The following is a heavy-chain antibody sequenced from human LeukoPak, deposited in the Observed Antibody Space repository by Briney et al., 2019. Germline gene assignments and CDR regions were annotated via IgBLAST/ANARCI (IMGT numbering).Heavy chain of an antibody. CDR3: AREIPYSGSYYYFDY. V-gene: IGHV1-2*02. D-gene: IGHD1-26*01. CDR1: GYTFTGYY. Sequence: ASVKVSCEASGYTFTGYYMHWVRQAPGQGLEWMGWINPNSGGTNYAQKFQGRATMTRDTSISTAYMELSRLRSDDTAVYYCAREIPYSGSYYYFDYWGQGTLVTISS. CDR2: INPNSGGT. J-gene: IGHJ4*02.